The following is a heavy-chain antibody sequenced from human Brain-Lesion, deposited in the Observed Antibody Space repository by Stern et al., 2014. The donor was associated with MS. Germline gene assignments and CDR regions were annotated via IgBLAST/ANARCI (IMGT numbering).Heavy chain of an antibody. CDR1: GGSISSGGYY. Sequence: QVQLVESGPGLVKPSQTLSLSCTVSGGSISSGGYYWSWIRQPAGKGLEWIGRIFNSGSTSYTPSLKSRVPISIDTSKNQFSLGLNSMTAADTAVYYCARGRVVPGFQYYATDVWGQGTTVIVSS. J-gene: IGHJ6*02. V-gene: IGHV4-61*02. CDR2: IFNSGST. CDR3: ARGRVVPGFQYYATDV. D-gene: IGHD2-2*01.